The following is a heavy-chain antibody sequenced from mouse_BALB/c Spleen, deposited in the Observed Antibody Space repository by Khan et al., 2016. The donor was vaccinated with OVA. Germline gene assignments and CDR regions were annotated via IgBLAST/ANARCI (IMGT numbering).Heavy chain of an antibody. J-gene: IGHJ4*01. CDR3: AREGVRGVAMDY. CDR1: GYTFTAYD. CDR2: IYPGDGST. Sequence: VQLQESGPELVKPGALVKISCKASGYTFTAYDINWVKQRPGQGLEWIGWIYPGDGSTKYNENFKGKATLTADTSSNTAYMQLSSLTSEKSAVYFCAREGVRGVAMDYWGQGTSVSVSS. D-gene: IGHD1-1*01. V-gene: IGHV1S56*01.